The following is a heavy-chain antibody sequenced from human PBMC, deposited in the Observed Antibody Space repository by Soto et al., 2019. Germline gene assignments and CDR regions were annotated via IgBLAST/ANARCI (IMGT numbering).Heavy chain of an antibody. J-gene: IGHJ4*02. D-gene: IGHD5-18*01. CDR3: ARLSILLWPRFDS. Sequence: SDTLSLTCPFSRFSISSGTSYWAWIRQPPGKGLEWIANIYYSGSTIYNPSLKSRVTISLDTSKNQFSLKLSSLTAADTAVYFCARLSILLWPRFDSWGQGTLVNVSS. CDR1: RFSISSGTSY. V-gene: IGHV4-61*01. CDR2: IYYSGST.